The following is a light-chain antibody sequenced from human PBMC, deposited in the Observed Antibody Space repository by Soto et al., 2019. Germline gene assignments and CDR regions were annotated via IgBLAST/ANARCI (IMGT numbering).Light chain of an antibody. Sequence: QSVLTQPPSVSGAPGQRVTISCTGSSSNIGAGYDVHWYQQLPGTAPKLLIYGNSNRPSGVPDRFSGSKSGTSASLAISGLQSGDEADYFCAAWDGSLNGVVFGGGTKLTVL. CDR3: AAWDGSLNGVV. CDR1: SSNIGAGYD. J-gene: IGLJ3*02. V-gene: IGLV1-40*01. CDR2: GNS.